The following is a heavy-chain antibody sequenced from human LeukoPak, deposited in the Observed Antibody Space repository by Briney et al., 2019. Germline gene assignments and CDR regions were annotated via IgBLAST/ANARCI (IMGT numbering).Heavy chain of an antibody. V-gene: IGHV3-69-1*01. CDR1: GFSFSDYY. J-gene: IGHJ4*02. Sequence: GGSLRLSCAASGFSFSDYYMTWIRQVPGRGLEWVSSIDYDSSHIYYAASVRGRFTISRDNARNSVYLQMNSLRVEDTAVYYCARDPLRYLRVGHYDYWGQGTLVAVSS. CDR2: IDYDSSHI. D-gene: IGHD3-9*01. CDR3: ARDPLRYLRVGHYDY.